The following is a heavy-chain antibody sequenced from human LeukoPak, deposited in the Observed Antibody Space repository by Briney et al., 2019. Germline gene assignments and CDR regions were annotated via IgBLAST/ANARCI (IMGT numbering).Heavy chain of an antibody. CDR2: INHSGST. D-gene: IGHD2-8*02. CDR1: GGSFSGYY. V-gene: IGHV4-34*01. Sequence: SGTLSLTCAVYGGSFSGYYWSWIRQPPGKGLEWIGEINHSGSTNYNPSLKSRVTISVDTSKNQFSLKLSSVTAADTAVYYCALTDYYYYYGMDVWGQGTTVTVSS. J-gene: IGHJ6*02. CDR3: ALTDYYYYYGMDV.